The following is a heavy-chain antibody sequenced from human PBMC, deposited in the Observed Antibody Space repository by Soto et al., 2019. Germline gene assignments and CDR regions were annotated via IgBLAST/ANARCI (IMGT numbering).Heavy chain of an antibody. CDR2: IYYSGST. Sequence: LSLTCTVSGGSISSYYWSWIRQPPGKGLEWIGYIYYSGSTNYNPSLKSRVTISVDTSKNQFSLKLSSVTAADTAVYYCARHSNKYYDFWSVWGAFDIWGQGTMVTVSS. V-gene: IGHV4-59*08. CDR1: GGSISSYY. CDR3: ARHSNKYYDFWSVWGAFDI. D-gene: IGHD3-3*01. J-gene: IGHJ3*02.